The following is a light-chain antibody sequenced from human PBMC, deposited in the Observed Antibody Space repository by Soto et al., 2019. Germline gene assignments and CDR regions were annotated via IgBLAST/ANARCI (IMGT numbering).Light chain of an antibody. Sequence: DIVLTQFPESLTVSPGERVTINCDSSQSVLYRANNRSHLAWFQQRPGQPPILLIFWASFRESGVPARFSGSGSGTHFTLTISSLQAEDVAVYHCHQFFITPWTFGQGTRVEIK. CDR1: QSVLYRANNRSH. V-gene: IGKV4-1*01. CDR2: WAS. CDR3: HQFFITPWT. J-gene: IGKJ1*01.